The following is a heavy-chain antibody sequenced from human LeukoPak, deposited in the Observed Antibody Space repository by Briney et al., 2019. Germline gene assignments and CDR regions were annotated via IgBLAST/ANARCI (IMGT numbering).Heavy chain of an antibody. J-gene: IGHJ4*02. CDR1: GHTFTSYG. D-gene: IGHD3-10*01. CDR3: ARGLTYYYGSGALLEY. V-gene: IGHV1-18*01. Sequence: ASVKVSCKASGHTFTSYGISWVRQAPGQGLEWMGWISAYNGNTNYAQKLQGRVTMTTDTSTSTAYMELRSLRSDDTAVYYCARGLTYYYGSGALLEYWGQGTLVTVSS. CDR2: ISAYNGNT.